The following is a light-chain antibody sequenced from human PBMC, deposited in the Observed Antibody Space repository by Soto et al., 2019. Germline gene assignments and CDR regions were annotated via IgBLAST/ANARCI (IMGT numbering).Light chain of an antibody. Sequence: QSVLTQPPSVSAAPGQTVTISCSGSSSNIGKNYVSWFQHLPGTAPKLLIYENYKRPSGIPDRFSGSKSGTSATLGITGLQTGDEADYYCGTWGSSLSAGVFGGGTKVTVL. CDR2: ENY. CDR3: GTWGSSLSAGV. V-gene: IGLV1-51*02. J-gene: IGLJ3*02. CDR1: SSNIGKNY.